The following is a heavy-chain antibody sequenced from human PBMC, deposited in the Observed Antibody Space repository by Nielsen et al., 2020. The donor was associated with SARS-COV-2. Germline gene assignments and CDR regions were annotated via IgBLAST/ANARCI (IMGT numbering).Heavy chain of an antibody. D-gene: IGHD1-1*01. CDR1: GYSFTSYW. CDR2: IYPGDSDT. J-gene: IGHJ4*02. V-gene: IGHV5-51*01. Sequence: GGSLRLSCKGSGYSFTSYWIGWVRQMPGKGLEWMGIIYPGDSDTRYSPSFQGQVTISADKSISTAYLQWSSLKASDTAMYYCASPRTTGTTYPFDYWGQGTLVTVSS. CDR3: ASPRTTGTTYPFDY.